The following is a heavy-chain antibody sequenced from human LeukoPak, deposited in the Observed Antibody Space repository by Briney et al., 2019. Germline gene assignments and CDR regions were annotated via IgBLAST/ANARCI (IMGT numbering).Heavy chain of an antibody. D-gene: IGHD6-19*01. J-gene: IGHJ4*02. CDR2: FSSDTGNT. Sequence: GGSLRLSCAASGFTFSNYGMHWVRQAPGQRLEWMGWFSSDTGNTEYSQKFQGRVTISRDTSANTAYMELNRLRPEDTAVFYCVRGGPNKSGWTLDYWGQGTLVTVSS. CDR1: GFTFSNYG. V-gene: IGHV1-3*01. CDR3: VRGGPNKSGWTLDY.